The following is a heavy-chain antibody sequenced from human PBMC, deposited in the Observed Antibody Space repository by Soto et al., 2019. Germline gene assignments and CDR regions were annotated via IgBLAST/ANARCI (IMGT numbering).Heavy chain of an antibody. CDR3: TTDHSRGYYYRDY. V-gene: IGHV3-15*01. J-gene: IGHJ4*02. Sequence: GALTPSGAVSAFTFINAWMSWVRQAPGKGTEWVGSMKSKTDGGTTDYAARVKGRFTISRDDSKNTPYLQRNSLKTEDTAVYYCTTDHSRGYYYRDYWGQGTLVTVSS. D-gene: IGHD3-22*01. CDR2: MKSKTDGGTT. CDR1: AFTFINAW.